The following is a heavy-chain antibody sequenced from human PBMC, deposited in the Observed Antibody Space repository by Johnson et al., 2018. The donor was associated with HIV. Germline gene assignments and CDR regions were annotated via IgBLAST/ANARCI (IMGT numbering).Heavy chain of an antibody. V-gene: IGHV3-20*04. CDR2: INWNGGSA. CDR3: ARDVIKVIAARDDAFDI. Sequence: VQLVESGGDVVRPGGSLRLSCAASGFTFDDYDMTWVRQPPGKGLEWVSGINWNGGSAGHADSLKGRFTISRDNSKNTLYLQMNSLRAEDTAVYYCARDVIKVIAARDDAFDIWGQGTMVTVSS. CDR1: GFTFDDYD. D-gene: IGHD6-25*01. J-gene: IGHJ3*02.